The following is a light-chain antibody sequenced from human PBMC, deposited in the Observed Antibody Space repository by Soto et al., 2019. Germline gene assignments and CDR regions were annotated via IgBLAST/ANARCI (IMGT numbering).Light chain of an antibody. CDR1: QSVSSSY. V-gene: IGKV3-20*01. CDR3: QHYRTS. CDR2: GAS. J-gene: IGKJ4*01. Sequence: EIVLTQSPGTLSLSPGERATLSCRASQSVSSSYLAWYQQKPGQHPRLLIYGASSRATGIPDRFSGSGSGTDFTLTITSLECEDFAVYYCQHYRTSFGGGTKVEIK.